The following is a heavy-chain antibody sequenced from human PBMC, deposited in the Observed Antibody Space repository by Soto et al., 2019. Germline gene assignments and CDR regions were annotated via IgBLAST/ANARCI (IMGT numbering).Heavy chain of an antibody. CDR3: ARHSPYGDYDGISPHGMDV. V-gene: IGHV4-59*08. CDR2: LYNTGST. CDR1: GGSLSRYY. J-gene: IGHJ6*02. Sequence: TSETLSLTCTVSGGSLSRYYWSWIRQPPGKGLEWIGYLYNTGSTIYNPSLESRVTISADKSISTAYLQWSSLKASDTAMYYCARHSPYGDYDGISPHGMDVWGQGTTVTVSS. D-gene: IGHD4-17*01.